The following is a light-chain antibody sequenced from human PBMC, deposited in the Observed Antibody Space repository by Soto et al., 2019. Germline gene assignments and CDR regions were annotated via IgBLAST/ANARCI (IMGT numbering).Light chain of an antibody. V-gene: IGKV1-9*01. CDR1: QGISSY. Sequence: IQLTQSPSSLSASVGDRVTITCRASQGISSYLAWYQQKPGKAPKLLIYAASTLQIGVPSRFSGSGSGTDFTLTISSLQPEDFATYYCQQLNSYPLTFGPGTKVDIK. CDR3: QQLNSYPLT. J-gene: IGKJ3*01. CDR2: AAS.